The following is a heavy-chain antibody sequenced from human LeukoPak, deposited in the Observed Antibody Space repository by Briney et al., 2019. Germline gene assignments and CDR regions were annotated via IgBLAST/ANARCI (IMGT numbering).Heavy chain of an antibody. D-gene: IGHD3-10*01. Sequence: ASVKVSCKASGYTFTGYYMHWVRQAPGQGLEWVGWMNPNSGNTRYAQKVQGRITMTRDTSISTAYIELSSLRSEDTAVYYCARGPTLVRGVIMPDSVGGMDVWGQGTTVTVSS. CDR1: GYTFTGYY. CDR2: MNPNSGNT. V-gene: IGHV1-8*02. J-gene: IGHJ6*02. CDR3: ARGPTLVRGVIMPDSVGGMDV.